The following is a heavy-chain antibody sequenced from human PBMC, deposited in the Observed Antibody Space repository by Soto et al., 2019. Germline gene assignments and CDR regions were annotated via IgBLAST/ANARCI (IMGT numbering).Heavy chain of an antibody. CDR2: MNPNSGNT. D-gene: IGHD6-19*01. CDR3: AKDINPNLGSGFSF. J-gene: IGHJ4*02. Sequence: GSSVKVSCKASGYTFTSYDINWVRQATGQGLEWMGWMNPNSGNTGYAQKFQGRVTMTRNTSISTAYMELSSLRSEDTALYYCAKDINPNLGSGFSFWGQGTLVTVSS. CDR1: GYTFTSYD. V-gene: IGHV1-8*01.